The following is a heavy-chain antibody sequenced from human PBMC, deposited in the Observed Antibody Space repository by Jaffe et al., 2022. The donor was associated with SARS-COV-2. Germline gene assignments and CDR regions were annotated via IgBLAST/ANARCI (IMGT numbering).Heavy chain of an antibody. CDR2: IGSSGTTI. J-gene: IGHJ4*02. CDR3: ARDSTYGTRTNDY. D-gene: IGHD2-8*01. Sequence: EVQLVESGGGLVQPGGSLRLSCAASGFTFSSYSMSWVRQAPGKGLEWVSYIGSSGTTIYSADSVRGRFTISRDNAKNSLYLQMNSLRAEDTAVYFCARDSTYGTRTNDYWGQGTLVTVSS. V-gene: IGHV3-48*01. CDR1: GFTFSSYS.